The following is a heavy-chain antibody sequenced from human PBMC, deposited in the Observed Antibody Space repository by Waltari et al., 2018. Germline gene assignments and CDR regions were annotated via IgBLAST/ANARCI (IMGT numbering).Heavy chain of an antibody. V-gene: IGHV1-69-2*01. Sequence: VQLVQSGVDVKKPGASVKVSCKASGYTFTNYGIAWVRQAPGKGPHWMGLVDPEDGETIYAEKFQGRVTITADTSTDTAYMELSSLRSEDTAVYYCATALGDRSSASRAFDIWGLGTMITVSS. J-gene: IGHJ3*02. D-gene: IGHD3-10*01. CDR2: VDPEDGET. CDR1: GYTFTNYG. CDR3: ATALGDRSSASRAFDI.